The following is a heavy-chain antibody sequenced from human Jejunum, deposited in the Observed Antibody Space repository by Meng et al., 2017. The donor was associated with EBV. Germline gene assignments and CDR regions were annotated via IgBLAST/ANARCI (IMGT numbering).Heavy chain of an antibody. Sequence: VQVQESGPALVPPSATLSLTCAVSGASISSSHWWSWVRQAPGEGLDWIGEIYYTGRTNYNPSLKSRVSMSIDKSKNQFSLNLNSVTVADTAVYYCATSMSGYSYGYSWGQGTLVTVSS. CDR1: GASISSSHW. CDR2: IYYTGRT. J-gene: IGHJ5*02. CDR3: ATSMSGYSYGYS. D-gene: IGHD5-12*01. V-gene: IGHV4-4*02.